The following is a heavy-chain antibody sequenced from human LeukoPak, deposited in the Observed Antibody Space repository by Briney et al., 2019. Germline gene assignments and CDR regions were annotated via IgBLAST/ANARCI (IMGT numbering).Heavy chain of an antibody. D-gene: IGHD1-26*01. V-gene: IGHV3-9*01. CDR3: VREVGAAVGRSSFDY. CDR1: GFTFDDYA. J-gene: IGHJ4*02. CDR2: ISWNSATI. Sequence: PGGSLRLSCAASGFTFDDYAMHWVRQTPGKGQEWVSHISWNSATIEYADSVKGRFTISRDNAKNSLYLQMNSLRAEDTALYYCVREVGAAVGRSSFDYCGQGPLVTVST.